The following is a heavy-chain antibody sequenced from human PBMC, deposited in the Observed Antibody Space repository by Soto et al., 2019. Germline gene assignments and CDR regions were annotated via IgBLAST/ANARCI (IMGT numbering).Heavy chain of an antibody. V-gene: IGHV4-30-2*01. CDR2: IYHSGTT. D-gene: IGHD3-10*01. J-gene: IGHJ6*02. CDR1: GGSISSGGYS. Sequence: SETLSLTCAVSGGSISSGGYSWSWIRQPPGQGLEWIGYIYHSGTTYYNPSLKNRVTISVDRSKNQFALKLSSVTAADTAVYYCARGGGSWSYYGPLWYYYYGMDVWGQGTTVTVSS. CDR3: ARGGGSWSYYGPLWYYYYGMDV.